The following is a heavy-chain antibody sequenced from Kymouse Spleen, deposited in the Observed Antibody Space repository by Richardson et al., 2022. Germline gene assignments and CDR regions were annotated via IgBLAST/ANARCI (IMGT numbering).Heavy chain of an antibody. Sequence: EVQLVESGGGLVQPGGSLRLSCAASGFTFSSYAMSWVRQAPGKGLEWVSAISGSGGSTYYADSVKGRFTISRDNSKNTLYLQMNSLRAEDTAVYYCAKDLEWTMVYARWFDPWGQGTLVTVSS. D-gene: IGHD2-8*01. J-gene: IGHJ5*02. CDR3: AKDLEWTMVYARWFDP. CDR2: ISGSGGST. V-gene: IGHV3-23*04. CDR1: GFTFSSYA.